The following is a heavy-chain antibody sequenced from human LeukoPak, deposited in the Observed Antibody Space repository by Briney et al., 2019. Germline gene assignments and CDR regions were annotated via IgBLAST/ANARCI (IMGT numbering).Heavy chain of an antibody. D-gene: IGHD1-26*01. J-gene: IGHJ4*02. CDR3: AKDRSIVGARTARHDY. CDR2: ISYDGSNK. CDR1: GFTFSSYG. Sequence: PGGSLRLSCAASGFTFSSYGMHWVRQAPGKGLEWVAVISYDGSNKYYADSVKGRFTISRDNSKNTLYLQMNSLRAEDTAVYYCAKDRSIVGARTARHDYWGQGTLVTVSS. V-gene: IGHV3-30*18.